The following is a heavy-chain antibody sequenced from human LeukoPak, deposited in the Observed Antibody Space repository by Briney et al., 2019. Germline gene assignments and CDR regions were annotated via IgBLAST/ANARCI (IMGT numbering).Heavy chain of an antibody. CDR1: GGSISSYY. V-gene: IGHV3-11*04. J-gene: IGHJ4*02. CDR2: ISSSGSTI. D-gene: IGHD3-10*01. Sequence: PSETLSLTCTVSGGSISSYYWSWIRQAPGKGLEWVSYISSSGSTIYYADSVKGRFTISRDNAKNSLYLQMNSLRAEDTAVYYCARDLITMVRGAIKAFDYWGQGTLVTVSS. CDR3: ARDLITMVRGAIKAFDY.